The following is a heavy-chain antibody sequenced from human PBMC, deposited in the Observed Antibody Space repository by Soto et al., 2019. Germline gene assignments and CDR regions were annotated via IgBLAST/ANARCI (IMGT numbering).Heavy chain of an antibody. Sequence: ASVKVSCKASGYTFTSYGISWVRQAPAQGLEWMGWISAYNGNTNYAQKLQGRVTMTTDTSTSTAYMELRSLRSDDTAVYYCARDFRYGGHDAFDIWGQGTMVTVSS. CDR1: GYTFTSYG. D-gene: IGHD4-17*01. CDR3: ARDFRYGGHDAFDI. CDR2: ISAYNGNT. J-gene: IGHJ3*02. V-gene: IGHV1-18*01.